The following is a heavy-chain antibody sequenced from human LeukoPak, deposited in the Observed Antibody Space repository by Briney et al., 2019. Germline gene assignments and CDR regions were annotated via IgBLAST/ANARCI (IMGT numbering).Heavy chain of an antibody. Sequence: GASVKVSCKASGGTFSNYAINWVRQAPGPGLEWMGGIIPLFGTANYAQKFQGRVTITADESTSTVYMELNSLKSEDTAVYYCARGWDYVSGGRPTAYVYWGQGTLVTVSS. CDR3: ARGWDYVSGGRPTAYVY. J-gene: IGHJ4*02. CDR1: GGTFSNYA. D-gene: IGHD3-22*01. CDR2: IIPLFGTA. V-gene: IGHV1-69*13.